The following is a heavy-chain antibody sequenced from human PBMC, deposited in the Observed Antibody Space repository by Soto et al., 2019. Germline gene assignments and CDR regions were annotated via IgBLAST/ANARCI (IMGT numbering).Heavy chain of an antibody. V-gene: IGHV1-18*04. Sequence: GASVKVSCKASGYSFTDYHIHWVRQAPGQGLEWMGWISAYNGNTNYAQKLQGRVTMTTDTSTSTAYMELRSLRSDDTAVYYCARDEDYYYYGMDVWGQGTTVTVS. CDR1: GYSFTDYH. J-gene: IGHJ6*02. CDR2: ISAYNGNT. CDR3: ARDEDYYYYGMDV.